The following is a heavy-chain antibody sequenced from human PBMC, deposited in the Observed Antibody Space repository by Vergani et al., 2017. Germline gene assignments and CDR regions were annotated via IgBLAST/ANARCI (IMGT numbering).Heavy chain of an antibody. J-gene: IGHJ4*02. V-gene: IGHV4-4*07. CDR3: ATGAGPFDI. Sequence: QVQLQESGPGLVKPSQTLSRTCSASGAPISYWCWSWLRQPAGKGLEWIGRLCPSGSTNYKPSLKSLVTMSIDTSKNQFSLKLTSVTAADTAVYYCATGAGPFDIWGQGTLVTVSS. CDR2: LCPSGST. D-gene: IGHD7-27*01. CDR1: GAPISYWC.